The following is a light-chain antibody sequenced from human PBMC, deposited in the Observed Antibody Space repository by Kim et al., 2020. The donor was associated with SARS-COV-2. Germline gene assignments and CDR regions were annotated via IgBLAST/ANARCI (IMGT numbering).Light chain of an antibody. CDR2: GKN. CDR3: NSRDSSGNHLV. CDR1: SLRSYY. J-gene: IGLJ3*02. V-gene: IGLV3-19*01. Sequence: SSELTQDPAVSVALGQTVRITCQGDSLRSYYAIWYQQKPGQAPVLVIYGKNNRPSGIPDRFSGPSSGNTASLTITGAQAEDEADYYCNSRDSSGNHLVFG.